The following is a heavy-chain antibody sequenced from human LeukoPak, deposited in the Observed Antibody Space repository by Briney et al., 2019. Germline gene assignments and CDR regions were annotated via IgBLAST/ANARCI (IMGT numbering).Heavy chain of an antibody. V-gene: IGHV4-31*03. CDR3: ARGLLGYCSSTSCLGWFDP. J-gene: IGHJ5*02. CDR1: GGSISSGGYY. Sequence: SQTLSLTCTVSGGSISSGGYYWSWIRPHPGKGLEWIGYIYYSGSTYYNPSLKSRVTISVDTSKNQFSLKLSSVTAADTAVYYCARGLLGYCSSTSCLGWFDPWGQGTLVTVSS. D-gene: IGHD2-2*01. CDR2: IYYSGST.